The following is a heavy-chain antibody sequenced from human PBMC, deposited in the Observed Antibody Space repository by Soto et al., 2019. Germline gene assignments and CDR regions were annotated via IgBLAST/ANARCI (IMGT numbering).Heavy chain of an antibody. D-gene: IGHD2-8*01. V-gene: IGHV4-34*01. CDR1: GGSFSGYY. J-gene: IGHJ6*04. CDR3: ASAPCTNGVCYRAMDV. CDR2: INHSGST. Sequence: QVQLQQWGAGLLKPSETLSLTCAVYGGSFSGYYWSWIRQPPGQGLEWIGEINHSGSTNYNPSLKSRGTISVDAYKNQFSLKLSSVTASDTAVDYCASAPCTNGVCYRAMDVWGKGTTVTVSS.